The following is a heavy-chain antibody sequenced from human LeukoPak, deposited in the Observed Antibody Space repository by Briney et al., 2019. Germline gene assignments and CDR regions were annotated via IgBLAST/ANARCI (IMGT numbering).Heavy chain of an antibody. V-gene: IGHV4-34*01. D-gene: IGHD3-10*01. J-gene: IGHJ6*02. CDR3: ARGSGGGSGNNYKDHYYGMDV. CDR1: GVSFSGYY. Sequence: SETLSLTCTVSGVSFSGYYWTWVRQPPGKGLEWIGEITHSGSTNCNPSLKSRVTTSLDTSKNQFSLKLNSVTAADTAVYYCARGSGGGSGNNYKDHYYGMDVWGQGTTVTVSS. CDR2: ITHSGST.